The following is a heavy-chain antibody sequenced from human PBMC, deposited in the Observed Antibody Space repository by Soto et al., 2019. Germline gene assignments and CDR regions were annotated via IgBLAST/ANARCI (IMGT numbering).Heavy chain of an antibody. CDR2: IYPGDSDT. CDR1: GYSFTSYW. Sequence: GESLKISCKGSGYSFTSYWIGWVRQMPGKGLEWMGIIYPGDSDTRYSPSFQGQVTISADRSISTAYLQWSSLKASDTATYYCARTAAAGKYYYGTDVWGQGTTVTVSS. J-gene: IGHJ6*02. D-gene: IGHD6-13*01. V-gene: IGHV5-51*01. CDR3: ARTAAAGKYYYGTDV.